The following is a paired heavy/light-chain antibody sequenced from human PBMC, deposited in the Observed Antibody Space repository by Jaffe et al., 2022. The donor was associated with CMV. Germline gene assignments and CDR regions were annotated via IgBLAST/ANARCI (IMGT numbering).Light chain of an antibody. CDR2: TAS. Sequence: DIQMTQSPSSLSASVGDRVTITCRASQSVSTYLNWYQQKPGRAPNLLIYTASNLQSGVPSRFSGSGSGTDFTLTISSLQPEDFATYYCQQSYSTPRYTFGQGTKLEIK. CDR1: QSVSTY. CDR3: QQSYSTPRYT. V-gene: IGKV1-39*01. J-gene: IGKJ2*01.
Heavy chain of an antibody. CDR3: AKDRSGSYPSYNDFDS. D-gene: IGHD1-26*01. CDR2: ISSGGTNK. V-gene: IGHV3-30*18. J-gene: IGHJ4*02. CDR1: GFTFSGYG. Sequence: QVHLVESGGGVVQPGGSLRLSCAASGFTFSGYGMHWVRQAPGKGLEWVAVISSGGTNKYYADSVKGRFTISRDNSKNTLYLQMNSLRAEDTAVYYCAKDRSGSYPSYNDFDSWGQGTLVTVSS.